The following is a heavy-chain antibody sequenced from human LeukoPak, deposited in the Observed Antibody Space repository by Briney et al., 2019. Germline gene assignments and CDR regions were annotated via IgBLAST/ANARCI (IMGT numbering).Heavy chain of an antibody. J-gene: IGHJ6*02. CDR3: AREGIELGYYYYGMDV. CDR2: IYYSGST. CDR1: GGSISSYY. V-gene: IGHV4-59*01. Sequence: SETLSLTCTVSGGSISSYYWSWIRQPPGKGLEWIGYIYYSGSTNYNPSLKSRVTISVDTSKNQFSLKLSSVTAADTAVYYCAREGIELGYYYYGMDVWGQGPRSPSP. D-gene: IGHD6-13*01.